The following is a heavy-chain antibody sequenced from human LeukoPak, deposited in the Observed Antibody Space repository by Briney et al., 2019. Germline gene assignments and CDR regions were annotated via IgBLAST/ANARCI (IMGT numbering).Heavy chain of an antibody. V-gene: IGHV3-23*01. CDR2: ISGSGGST. CDR3: AKDPPPRYYYDSGGYYSDY. Sequence: PGGSLRLSCAASGFTFSSSAMSWVRQAPGKGLEGVSAISGSGGSTYYADSVKGRFTSSRDNSKNTLYLQKNRLRAEDTAVYYCAKDPPPRYYYDSGGYYSDYWGQGTLVTVSS. D-gene: IGHD3-22*01. CDR1: GFTFSSSA. J-gene: IGHJ4*02.